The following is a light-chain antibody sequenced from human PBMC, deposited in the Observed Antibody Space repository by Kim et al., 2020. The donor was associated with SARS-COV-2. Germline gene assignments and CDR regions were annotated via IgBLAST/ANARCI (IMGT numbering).Light chain of an antibody. CDR1: SGNIASNY. J-gene: IGLJ3*02. CDR2: DDN. CDR3: QSYDDSNRWV. V-gene: IGLV6-57*02. Sequence: KTVTSSCNGSSGNIASNYVQWYQQRPASAPTTVIYDDNERPSGVPDQFSGSIDSSSNSASLTISGLKTEDEADYYCQSYDDSNRWVFGGVTQLTVL.